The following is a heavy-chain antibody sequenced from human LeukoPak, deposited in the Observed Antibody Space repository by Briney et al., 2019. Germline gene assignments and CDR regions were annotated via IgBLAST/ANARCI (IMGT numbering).Heavy chain of an antibody. V-gene: IGHV3-43*02. CDR1: GLTIADFA. Sequence: GGSLRLSCVASGLTIADFAMHWVRQAPGKGLEWVSLISGDGVSTFYADSVKGRFSISRDNSKNSLYLEMNSLRTEDAAMYYCAKESGKFDYWGQGTLVAVSS. CDR2: ISGDGVST. J-gene: IGHJ4*02. CDR3: AKESGKFDY.